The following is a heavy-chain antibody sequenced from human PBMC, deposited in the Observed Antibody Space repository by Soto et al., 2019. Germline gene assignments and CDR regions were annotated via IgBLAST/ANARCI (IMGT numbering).Heavy chain of an antibody. CDR2: IYSGGTT. J-gene: IGHJ4*02. CDR1: GFTVSSNY. CDR3: AARNIVAPY. D-gene: IGHD5-12*01. Sequence: EVQLVESGGGLVQHGESLRLSCAASGFTVSSNYMSWVRQAPGKGLEWVSLIYSGGTTDYADSVKGRFTISRDNSKNTLYLQMNSLRAEDTAVYYCAARNIVAPYWGQGTLVTVSS. V-gene: IGHV3-66*01.